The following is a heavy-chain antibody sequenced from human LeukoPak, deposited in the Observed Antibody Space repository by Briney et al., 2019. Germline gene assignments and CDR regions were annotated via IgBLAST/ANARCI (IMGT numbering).Heavy chain of an antibody. V-gene: IGHV3-23*01. D-gene: IGHD3-22*01. CDR3: AKPPYYYDSSGYYGDAFDI. Sequence: GGSLRLSCAASGFTFSSYAMSWVRQAPGKGLEWVSAISGSGGSTYYADSVKGRFTISRDNSKNTLYLQMNSLRAEDTAVYYCAKPPYYYDSSGYYGDAFDIWGQGTMVTVSS. J-gene: IGHJ3*02. CDR2: ISGSGGST. CDR1: GFTFSSYA.